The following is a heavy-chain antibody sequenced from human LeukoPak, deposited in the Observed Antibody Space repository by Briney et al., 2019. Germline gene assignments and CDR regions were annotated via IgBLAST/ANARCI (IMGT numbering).Heavy chain of an antibody. V-gene: IGHV1-2*02. Sequence: ASVKVSCKASRYTFTGYYMHWVRQAPGQGLEWMGWINPNSGVTDYAQNFQGRVTMTTDTSTSTAYMELRSLRSDDTAVYYCARDLFTYYDILTGYYRPDNWFDPWGQGALVTVSS. CDR2: INPNSGVT. D-gene: IGHD3-9*01. J-gene: IGHJ5*02. CDR3: ARDLFTYYDILTGYYRPDNWFDP. CDR1: RYTFTGYY.